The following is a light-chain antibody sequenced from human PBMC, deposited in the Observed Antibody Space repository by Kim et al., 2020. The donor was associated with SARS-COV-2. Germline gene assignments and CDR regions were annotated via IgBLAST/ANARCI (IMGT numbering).Light chain of an antibody. Sequence: YELTQPLSVSVALGQTATITCGASNIGSKIVHWYQQTPGQAPVMVIDRDTNRPSGIPERFSGSTSGNTATLTISRAQAGDEADYYCQVWDSNTWVFGGGTQLTVL. CDR3: QVWDSNTWV. V-gene: IGLV3-9*01. J-gene: IGLJ3*02. CDR1: NIGSKI. CDR2: RDT.